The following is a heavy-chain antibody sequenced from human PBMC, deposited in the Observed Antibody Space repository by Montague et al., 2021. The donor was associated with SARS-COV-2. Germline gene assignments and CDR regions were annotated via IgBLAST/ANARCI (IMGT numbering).Heavy chain of an antibody. D-gene: IGHD3-10*01. V-gene: IGHV3-48*03. CDR2: EKKNRSSI. CDR3: ARIPNSYEIVRPLAQ. Sequence: QSPRKLVGRLLFEKKNRSSIYYAYSVSGRFTISRDNAKNSLHLQMNSLRAEDTAVYYCARIPNSYEIVRPLAQWGQRTLVTVSA. J-gene: IGHJ4*02.